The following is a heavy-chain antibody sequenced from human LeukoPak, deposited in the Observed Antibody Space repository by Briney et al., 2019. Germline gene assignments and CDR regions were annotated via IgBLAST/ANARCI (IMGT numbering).Heavy chain of an antibody. V-gene: IGHV3-23*01. CDR2: ISGSGGST. Sequence: GGSLRLSCAASGFTFSSYAMSWVRQAPGKGLEWVSAISGSGGSTYYADSVKGRFTISRDNAKNSLYLQMNSLRAEDTAVYYCASPSGYESGLGYWGQGTLVTVSS. J-gene: IGHJ4*02. CDR3: ASPSGYESGLGY. CDR1: GFTFSSYA. D-gene: IGHD5-12*01.